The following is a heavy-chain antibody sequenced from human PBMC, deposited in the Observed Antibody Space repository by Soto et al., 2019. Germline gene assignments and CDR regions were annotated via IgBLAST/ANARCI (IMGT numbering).Heavy chain of an antibody. D-gene: IGHD3-22*01. V-gene: IGHV3-48*03. CDR3: ARDPHYYDSLYGMDV. CDR1: GFTFSSYD. CDR2: ISSSGSTI. J-gene: IGHJ6*02. Sequence: GGSLRLSCAASGFTFSSYDMNWVRQAPGKGLEWVSYISSSGSTIYYADSVKGRFTISRDNAKNSLYLQMNSLRAEDTAVYYCARDPHYYDSLYGMDVWGQGTTVTVSS.